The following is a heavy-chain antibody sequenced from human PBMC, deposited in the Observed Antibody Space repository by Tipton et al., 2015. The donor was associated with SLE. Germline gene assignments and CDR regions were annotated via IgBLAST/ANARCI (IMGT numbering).Heavy chain of an antibody. Sequence: TLSLTCNVSGVSISSGGHYWSWIRQHRQTPGKGLEWIGSIYYTGTTTYYNSFLKSRVTMSVDTSKNQFSLRLTSVIAADTAVYYCARLHGYSYGLNWFDPWGQGTLISVSS. J-gene: IGHJ5*02. V-gene: IGHV4-31*03. D-gene: IGHD5-18*01. CDR1: GVSISSGGHY. CDR2: IYYTGTTT. CDR3: ARLHGYSYGLNWFDP.